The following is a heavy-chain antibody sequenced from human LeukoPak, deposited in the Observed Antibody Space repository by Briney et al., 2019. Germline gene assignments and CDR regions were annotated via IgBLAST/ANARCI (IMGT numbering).Heavy chain of an antibody. CDR2: ISYDGSNK. V-gene: IGHV3-30*04. Sequence: GGSLRLSCAASGFTFSSYAMHWVRQAPGKGLEWVAVISYDGSNKYYADSVKGRFTISRDNSKNTLYLQMNSLRAEDTAVYYSHIDCSGNKRRWFDPWGQGTLVTVSS. CDR1: GFTFSSYA. D-gene: IGHD2-15*01. CDR3: HIDCSGNKRRWFDP. J-gene: IGHJ5*02.